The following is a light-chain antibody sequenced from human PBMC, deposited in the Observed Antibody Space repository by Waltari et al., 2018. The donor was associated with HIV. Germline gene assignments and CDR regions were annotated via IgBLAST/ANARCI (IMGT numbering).Light chain of an antibody. CDR2: DDN. J-gene: IGLJ2*01. V-gene: IGLV1-44*01. Sequence: QPLLSHPPSASGTLAQRVPISCSGGRSHIRSTTVYWYQQLPGTAPKLLISDDNRRPSGVPARFSGSKSGTSASLAISGLQSEDEADYYCAAWDDNLNGLFGGGTKLTVL. CDR3: AAWDDNLNGL. CDR1: RSHIRSTT.